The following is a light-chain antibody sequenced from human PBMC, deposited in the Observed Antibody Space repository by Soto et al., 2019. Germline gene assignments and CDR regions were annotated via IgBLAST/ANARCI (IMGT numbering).Light chain of an antibody. Sequence: DIVMTQSPLSLPVTPGEPASISCRSSQSLLHSNGYNYLDWYLQKPGQSPHLLIYLGSNRASGVPDRVSGSGSGTDFTLKISRGEAEDVGVYYCMQALQTPMYTFGQGTKLEIK. CDR3: MQALQTPMYT. J-gene: IGKJ2*01. V-gene: IGKV2-28*01. CDR2: LGS. CDR1: QSLLHSNGYNY.